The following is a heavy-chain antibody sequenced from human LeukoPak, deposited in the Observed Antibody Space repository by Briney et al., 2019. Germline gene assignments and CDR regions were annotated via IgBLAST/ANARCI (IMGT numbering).Heavy chain of an antibody. D-gene: IGHD6-6*01. CDR2: IRSKAYGGTT. CDR1: GFTFSDYY. J-gene: IGHJ4*02. CDR3: TRGPYSSSSGLDY. Sequence: GGSLRLSCAASGFTFSDYYMSWIRQAPGKGLEWVGFIRSKAYGGTTEYAASVKGRFTISRDDSKSIAYLQMNSLKTEDTAVYYCTRGPYSSSSGLDYWGQGTLVTVSS. V-gene: IGHV3-49*03.